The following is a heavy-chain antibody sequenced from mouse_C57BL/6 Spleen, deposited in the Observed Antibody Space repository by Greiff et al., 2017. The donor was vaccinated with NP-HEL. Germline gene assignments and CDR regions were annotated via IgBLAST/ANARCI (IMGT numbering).Heavy chain of an antibody. V-gene: IGHV14-4*01. CDR2: IDPENGDT. J-gene: IGHJ4*01. D-gene: IGHD1-1*01. Sequence: EVQLQQSGAELVRPGASVKLSCTASGFNIKDDYMHWVKQRPEQGLEWIGWIDPENGDTEYASKFQGKATITADTSSNTAYLQLSSLTSEDTAVYYCTESTVVAKGFAMDYWGQGTSVTVSA. CDR1: GFNIKDDY. CDR3: TESTVVAKGFAMDY.